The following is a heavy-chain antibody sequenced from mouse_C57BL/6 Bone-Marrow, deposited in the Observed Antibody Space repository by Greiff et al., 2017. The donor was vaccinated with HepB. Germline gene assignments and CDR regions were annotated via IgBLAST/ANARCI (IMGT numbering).Heavy chain of an antibody. CDR2: IWTGGGT. J-gene: IGHJ1*03. V-gene: IGHV2-9-1*01. D-gene: IGHD1-1*01. CDR3: ARKGIYYYGSSFHWYFDV. CDR1: GFSLTSYA. Sequence: VKVVESGPGLVAPSQSLSITCTVSGFSLTSYAISWVRQPPGKGLEWLGVIWTGGGTNYNSALKSRLSISKDNSKSQVFLKMNSLQTDDTARYYCARKGIYYYGSSFHWYFDVWGTGTTVTVSS.